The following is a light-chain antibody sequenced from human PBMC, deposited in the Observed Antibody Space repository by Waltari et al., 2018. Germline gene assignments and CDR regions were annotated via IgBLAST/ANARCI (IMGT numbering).Light chain of an antibody. CDR2: WAS. CDR3: QQYYGNPS. J-gene: IGKJ4*01. CDR1: QSVLSISNNKNY. Sequence: DIVMTQSPQSLAVSLGERATINCTSRQSVLSISNNKNYLAWYQQRPGQPPKLLLCWASTLQSGVPDRFSGIGSGTRFTLTINSLQPEDVAFYYCQQYYGNPSFGGGTKVEIK. V-gene: IGKV4-1*01.